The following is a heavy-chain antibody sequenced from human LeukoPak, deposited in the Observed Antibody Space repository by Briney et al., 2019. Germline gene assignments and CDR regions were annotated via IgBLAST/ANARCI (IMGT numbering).Heavy chain of an antibody. J-gene: IGHJ5*02. CDR2: FYYSGDT. CDR1: GDSISSSTHY. CDR3: ARLRYCSSASCYFDP. V-gene: IGHV4-39*01. D-gene: IGHD2-2*01. Sequence: SEALSLTCAVSGDSISSSTHYWGWIRQPPGKGLEWIGSFYYSGDTYYNPSLKSRVTISVDASKNQFSLKLKFVTAADTALYYCARLRYCSSASCYFDPWGQGTLVTVSS.